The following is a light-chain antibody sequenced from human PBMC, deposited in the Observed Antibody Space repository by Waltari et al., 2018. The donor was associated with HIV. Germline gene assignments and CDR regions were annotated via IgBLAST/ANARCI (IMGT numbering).Light chain of an antibody. Sequence: QPQLTQPPSASRTPGQRITISCSGSSSNIGNNSVYWYQQLPGTAPKLLFARNDQRPAGVPDRFSVTKSGTSASLAITVLRLEDEAAYVCATWDDTLSGYVFGSGTKLTVL. CDR3: ATWDDTLSGYV. CDR2: RND. J-gene: IGLJ1*01. CDR1: SSNIGNNS. V-gene: IGLV1-47*01.